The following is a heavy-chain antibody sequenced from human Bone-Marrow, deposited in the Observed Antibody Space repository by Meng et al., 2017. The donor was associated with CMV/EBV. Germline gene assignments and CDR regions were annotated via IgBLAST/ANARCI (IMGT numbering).Heavy chain of an antibody. V-gene: IGHV3-21*01. D-gene: IGHD2-2*01. J-gene: IGHJ4*02. CDR3: ARALGYCSSTSCYEYYFDY. CDR1: GFTFSSYS. Sequence: GKSLKISCAACGFTFSSYSMDWVRQAPGKGLEWVSSISSSSYIYYADSVKGRFTISRDNAKNSLYLQMNSLRAEDTAVYYCARALGYCSSTSCYEYYFDYWGQGTLVTVSS. CDR2: ISSSSYI.